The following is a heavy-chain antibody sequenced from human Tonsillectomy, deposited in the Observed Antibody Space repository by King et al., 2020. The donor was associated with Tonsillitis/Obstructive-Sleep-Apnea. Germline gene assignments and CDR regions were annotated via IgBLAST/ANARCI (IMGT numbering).Heavy chain of an antibody. V-gene: IGHV3-20*04. J-gene: IGHJ4*02. CDR2: INWNGGTT. CDR1: GFIFDDYG. Sequence: VQLVESGGGVVRPGGSLRLSCAASGFIFDDYGMSWVRQAPGKGLEWLSGINWNGGTTGYADSVKGRFTISRDNAKNSLYLQMNSLRAEDTALYYCARDLLGAGHNYYGSGSPDYWGQGTLVTVSS. CDR3: ARDLLGAGHNYYGSGSPDY. D-gene: IGHD3-10*01.